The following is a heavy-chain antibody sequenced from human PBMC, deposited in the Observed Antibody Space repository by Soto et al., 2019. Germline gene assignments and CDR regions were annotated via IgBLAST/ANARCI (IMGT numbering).Heavy chain of an antibody. CDR2: INAGNGNT. CDR3: ARADAGHVQSGMDV. CDR1: GYTFISSA. Sequence: QVQLVQSGADVKEPGASVRVSCEASGYTFISSAMYWVRQAPGQRLECVGWINAGNGNTKYSQKFQNRGTITRDTSANTAYMALSSSRSEDTAVYYCARADAGHVQSGMDVWAQGTTVTVSS. J-gene: IGHJ6*02. D-gene: IGHD2-2*01. V-gene: IGHV1-3*01.